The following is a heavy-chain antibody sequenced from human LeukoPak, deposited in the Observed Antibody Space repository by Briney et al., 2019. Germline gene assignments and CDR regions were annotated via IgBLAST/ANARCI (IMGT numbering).Heavy chain of an antibody. CDR2: IIPNSGAT. Sequence: GASVKVSCKASGYTFTGYYMHWVRQAPGQGLEWMGWIIPNSGATHYAQSFQARVTMTRDTSIASSYMELTGLESDDTAVYYCARGRRILGGPENAGDFFDFWGQGSLVTVSP. V-gene: IGHV1-2*02. CDR3: ARGRRILGGPENAGDFFDF. CDR1: GYTFTGYY. D-gene: IGHD3-16*01. J-gene: IGHJ4*01.